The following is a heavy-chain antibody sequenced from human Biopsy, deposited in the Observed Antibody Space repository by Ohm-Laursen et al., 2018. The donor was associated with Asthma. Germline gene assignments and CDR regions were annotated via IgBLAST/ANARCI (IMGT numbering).Heavy chain of an antibody. CDR1: GGTFNTYV. Sequence: SVKVSCKPLGGTFNTYVIGWVRQAPAQGIEWMGGINSVFGTTTYPQKFQDRVTITADDSTSTVYMELSSLRSEDTAVYYCARKAGSCISRTCYSLDFWGQGTPVTVSS. CDR2: INSVFGTT. CDR3: ARKAGSCISRTCYSLDF. J-gene: IGHJ4*02. D-gene: IGHD2-2*01. V-gene: IGHV1-69*13.